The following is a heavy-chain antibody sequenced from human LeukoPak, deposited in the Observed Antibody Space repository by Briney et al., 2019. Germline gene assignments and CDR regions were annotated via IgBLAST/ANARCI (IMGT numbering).Heavy chain of an antibody. V-gene: IGHV1-8*01. CDR3: ARVPPRPTYYDFWSGYYTLPDY. CDR1: GYTFTSYD. Sequence: ASVKVSCTASGYTFTSYDINWVRQATGQGLEWMGWMNPNRGTTGYAQKCQGRVTMTRNTSISTAYIELSSLRSEDTAVYYCARVPPRPTYYDFWSGYYTLPDYWGQGTLVTVSS. D-gene: IGHD3-3*01. CDR2: MNPNRGTT. J-gene: IGHJ4*02.